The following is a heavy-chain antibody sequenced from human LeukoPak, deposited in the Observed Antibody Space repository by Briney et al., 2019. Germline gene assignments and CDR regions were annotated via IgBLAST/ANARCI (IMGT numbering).Heavy chain of an antibody. J-gene: IGHJ6*02. CDR3: ARDEPLVLAAAGTGEAYGMDV. V-gene: IGHV7-4-1*02. CDR2: INTNTGNP. D-gene: IGHD6-13*01. Sequence: ASVKVSCKASGYTFTSYAMNWVRQAPGQGLEWMGWINTNTGNPTYAQGFTGRFVFSLDTSVSTACLQISSLKAEDTAVYYCARDEPLVLAAAGTGEAYGMDVWGQGTTVTVSS. CDR1: GYTFTSYA.